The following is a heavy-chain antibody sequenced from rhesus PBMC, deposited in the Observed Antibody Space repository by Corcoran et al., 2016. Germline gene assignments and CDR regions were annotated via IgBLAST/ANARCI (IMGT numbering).Heavy chain of an antibody. CDR3: ARHGDSGSWNDY. CDR1: GGSIRSSY. J-gene: IGHJ4*01. D-gene: IGHD6-25*01. V-gene: IGHV4-169*01. CDR2: IYGSGSRT. Sequence: QLQLQESGPGLVKPSETLSVTCAVSGGSIRSSYWSWIRLAPGKGLEWIGYIYGSGSRTNYNPSHKSRGTRSVDTSKNQLSRKLSSVTAADTAVYYCARHGDSGSWNDYWGQGVLVTVSS.